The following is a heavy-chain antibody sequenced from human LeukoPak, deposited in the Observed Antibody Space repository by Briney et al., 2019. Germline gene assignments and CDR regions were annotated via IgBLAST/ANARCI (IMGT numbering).Heavy chain of an antibody. Sequence: GASVTVSCTASGGTFSSYAISWVRQAPGQGLGWMGGIVPIFGTANYAQKFQGRVTITADESTSTAYMELSSLRSEDTAVYYCAREGNYGDYTLGYWGQGTLVTVSS. V-gene: IGHV1-69*13. J-gene: IGHJ4*02. D-gene: IGHD4-17*01. CDR2: IVPIFGTA. CDR3: AREGNYGDYTLGY. CDR1: GGTFSSYA.